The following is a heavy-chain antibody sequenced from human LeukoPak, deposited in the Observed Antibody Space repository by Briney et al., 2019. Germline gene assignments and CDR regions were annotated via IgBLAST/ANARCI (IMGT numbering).Heavy chain of an antibody. J-gene: IGHJ1*01. D-gene: IGHD3-3*01. Sequence: GGSLRLSCAASGFTFGSYAMSWVRQAPGKGLEWVSNIGGSGGGTDYADSVKGRFTISRDSSKNTLYLQMNSLRAEDTAVYYCAKEEAGQILYFQHWGQGTLVTVSS. CDR3: AKEEAGQILYFQH. CDR2: IGGSGGGT. CDR1: GFTFGSYA. V-gene: IGHV3-23*01.